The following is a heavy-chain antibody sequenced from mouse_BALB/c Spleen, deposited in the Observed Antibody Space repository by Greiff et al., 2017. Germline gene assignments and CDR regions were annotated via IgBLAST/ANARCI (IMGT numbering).Heavy chain of an antibody. CDR2: IWAGGST. CDR1: GFSLTSYG. CDR3: ASPMITTEAWFAY. Sequence: QVQLKESGPGLVAPSQSLSITCTVSGFSLTSYGVHWVRQPPGKGLEWLGVIWAGGSTNYNSALMSRLSISKDNSKSKVFLKMNSLQTADTAMYYCASPMITTEAWFAYWGQGTPVTVSA. J-gene: IGHJ3*01. V-gene: IGHV2-9*02. D-gene: IGHD2-4*01.